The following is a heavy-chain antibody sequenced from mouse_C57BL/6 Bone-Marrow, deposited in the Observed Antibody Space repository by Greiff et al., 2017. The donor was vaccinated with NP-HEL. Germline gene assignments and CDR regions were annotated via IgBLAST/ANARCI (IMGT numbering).Heavy chain of an antibody. J-gene: IGHJ1*03. CDR3: ARGGYYDWYFDV. V-gene: IGHV5-17*01. D-gene: IGHD2-3*01. Sequence: EVKLVDSGGGLVKPGGSLKLSCAASGFTFSDYGMHWVRQAPEKGLEWVAYISSGSSTIYYADTVKGRFTISRDNAKNTLFLQMTSLRSEDTAMYYCARGGYYDWYFDVWGTGTTVTVSS. CDR1: GFTFSDYG. CDR2: ISSGSSTI.